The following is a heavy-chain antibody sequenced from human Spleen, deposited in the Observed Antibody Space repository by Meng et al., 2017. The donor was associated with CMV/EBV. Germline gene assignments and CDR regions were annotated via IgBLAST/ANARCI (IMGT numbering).Heavy chain of an antibody. CDR1: GYSFIGYY. D-gene: IGHD2-2*01. V-gene: IGHV1-2*02. J-gene: IGHJ3*02. Sequence: ASVKVSCKASGYSFIGYYIHWVRQAPGQGLEWMGWVNPNSGGTNYAQNFQGRVTMTRDTSSSTAYMELNRLTSDDTAVYYCARDRDSTSGLDAFDIWGQGTMVTVSS. CDR2: VNPNSGGT. CDR3: ARDRDSTSGLDAFDI.